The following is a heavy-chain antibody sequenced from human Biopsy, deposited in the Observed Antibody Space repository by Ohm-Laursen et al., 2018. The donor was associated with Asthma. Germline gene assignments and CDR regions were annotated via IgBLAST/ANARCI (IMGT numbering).Heavy chain of an antibody. CDR1: GYTFTSYG. CDR2: ISAYNGNT. Sequence: AASVKVSCKASGYTFTSYGISWVRQAPGQGLEWMGWISAYNGNTNYAQKLQDRVTMTTDTSTSTAYMELRSLRSDDTAVYYCARDHYDISFATYGMDVWGQGTTVTVSS. CDR3: ARDHYDISFATYGMDV. V-gene: IGHV1-18*01. J-gene: IGHJ6*02. D-gene: IGHD3-9*01.